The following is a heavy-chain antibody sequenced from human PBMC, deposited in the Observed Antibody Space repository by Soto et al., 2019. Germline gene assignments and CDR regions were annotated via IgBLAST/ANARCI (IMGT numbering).Heavy chain of an antibody. J-gene: IGHJ4*02. Sequence: EVQLLESGGGLVQPGGSLRLSCEASGFTFSSDAMSWVRQAPGKGLEWVSAISGRGGSTYDDDSVKGRFTISSDNSKNTLYLQQNSRRGEDTAVYSASKDRVNSSNWHVFSDHWGRGSLVTVSS. CDR1: GFTFSSDA. CDR3: SKDRVNSSNWHVFSDH. CDR2: ISGRGGST. D-gene: IGHD6-13*01. V-gene: IGHV3-23*01.